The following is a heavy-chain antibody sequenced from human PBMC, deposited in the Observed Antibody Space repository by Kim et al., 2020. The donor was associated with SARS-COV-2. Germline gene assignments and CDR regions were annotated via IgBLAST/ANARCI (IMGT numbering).Heavy chain of an antibody. Sequence: GGSLRLSCAASGFTFSSYAMHWVRQAPGKGLEWVAVISYDGSNKYYADSVKGRFTISRDNSKNTLYLQMNSLRAEDTAVYYCASLGTADAFDIWGQGTMVTVSS. CDR3: ASLGTADAFDI. CDR2: ISYDGSNK. CDR1: GFTFSSYA. J-gene: IGHJ3*02. D-gene: IGHD1-1*01. V-gene: IGHV3-30-3*01.